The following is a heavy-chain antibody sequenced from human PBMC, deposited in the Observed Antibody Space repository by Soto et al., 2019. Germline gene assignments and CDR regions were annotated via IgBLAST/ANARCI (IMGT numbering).Heavy chain of an antibody. V-gene: IGHV3-23*01. J-gene: IGHJ4*02. CDR2: ISGSGGST. D-gene: IGHD6-13*01. CDR1: GFTFSSYA. CDR3: AKEEPYIAAAGYPIYYFDY. Sequence: QAVGSLRLSCAASGFTFSSYAMSWVRQAPGKGLEWVSAISGSGGSTYYADSVKGRFTISRDNSKNTLYLQMNSLRAEDTAVYYCAKEEPYIAAAGYPIYYFDYWGQGTLVTVSS.